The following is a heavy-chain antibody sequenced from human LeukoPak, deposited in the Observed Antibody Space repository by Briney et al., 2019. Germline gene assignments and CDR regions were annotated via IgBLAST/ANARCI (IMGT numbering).Heavy chain of an antibody. CDR1: GYTFTSYY. CDR3: ARGVYYYMDV. J-gene: IGHJ6*03. CDR2: MNPNSGNT. V-gene: IGHV1-8*02. Sequence: ASVKVSCKASGYTFTSYYMHWVRQATGQGLEWMGWMNPNSGNTGYAQKFQGRVTMTRNTSISTAYMELSSRRSEDTAVYYCARGVYYYMDVWGKGTTVTISS.